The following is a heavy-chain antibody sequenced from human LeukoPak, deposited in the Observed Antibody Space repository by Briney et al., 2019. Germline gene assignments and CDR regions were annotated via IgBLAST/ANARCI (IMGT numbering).Heavy chain of an antibody. V-gene: IGHV4-39*07. CDR2: IYYSGST. J-gene: IGHJ4*02. CDR3: ARAYYYDSSGYYY. D-gene: IGHD3-22*01. CDR1: GGSISSSSYY. Sequence: SETLSLTCTVSGGSISSSSYYWGWIRQPPGKGLEWIGSIYYSGSTYYNPSLKSRVTISVDTSKNQFSLKLSSVTAADTAVYYCARAYYYDSSGYYYWGQGTLVTVSS.